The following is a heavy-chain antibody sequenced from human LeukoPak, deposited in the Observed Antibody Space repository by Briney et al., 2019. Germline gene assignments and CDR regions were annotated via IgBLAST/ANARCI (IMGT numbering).Heavy chain of an antibody. J-gene: IGHJ4*02. D-gene: IGHD3-3*01. CDR3: AKDQPYYDFWRGPFDY. V-gene: IGHV3-30*18. CDR1: GFTFSSYG. Sequence: GGSLRLSCAASGFTFSSYGMHWVRQAPGKGLEWVAVISYDGSNKYYADSVTGRFTISRDNSKNTLYLQMHSLRAEDTAVYYCAKDQPYYDFWRGPFDYWGQGTLVTVSS. CDR2: ISYDGSNK.